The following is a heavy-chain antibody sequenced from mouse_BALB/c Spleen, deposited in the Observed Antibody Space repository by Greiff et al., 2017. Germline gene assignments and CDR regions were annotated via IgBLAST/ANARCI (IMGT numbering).Heavy chain of an antibody. Sequence: EVKLVESGGGLVQPGGSRKLSCAASGFTFSSFGMHWVRQAPEKGLEWVAYISSGSSTIYYADTVKGRFTISRDNPKNTLFLQMTSLRSEDTAMYYCARMADSSGYYDYWGQGTTLTVSS. CDR2: ISSGSSTI. CDR1: GFTFSSFG. J-gene: IGHJ2*01. CDR3: ARMADSSGYYDY. V-gene: IGHV5-17*02. D-gene: IGHD3-2*01.